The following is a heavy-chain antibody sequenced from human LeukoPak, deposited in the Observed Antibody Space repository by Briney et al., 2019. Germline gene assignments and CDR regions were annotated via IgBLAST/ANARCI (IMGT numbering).Heavy chain of an antibody. V-gene: IGHV4-34*01. CDR2: INHSGST. D-gene: IGHD6-13*01. J-gene: IGHJ4*02. CDR3: ARVRGSSWYYFDY. Sequence: SETLSLTCAVYGGSFSGYYWSWIRQPPGKGLEWIGEINHSGSTNYSPSLKSRVTISVDTSKNQFSLKLSSVTAADTAVYYCARVRGSSWYYFDYWGQGTLVTVSS. CDR1: GGSFSGYY.